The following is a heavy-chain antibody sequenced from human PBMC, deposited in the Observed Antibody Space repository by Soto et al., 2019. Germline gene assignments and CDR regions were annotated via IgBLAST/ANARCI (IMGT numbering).Heavy chain of an antibody. J-gene: IGHJ4*02. D-gene: IGHD3-10*01. Sequence: EVQLVESGGGLVQPGGSLRLSCAASGLTVSSNYMSWVRQAPGKGLEWVSGIYSGGSTYYADSVKGRFTISRDNSKNTLYLQMNSLRAEDTAVYYCERDPRFGGRRVEHYSLQWGQGTLVTVSS. V-gene: IGHV3-66*01. CDR3: ERDPRFGGRRVEHYSLQ. CDR2: IYSGGST. CDR1: GLTVSSNY.